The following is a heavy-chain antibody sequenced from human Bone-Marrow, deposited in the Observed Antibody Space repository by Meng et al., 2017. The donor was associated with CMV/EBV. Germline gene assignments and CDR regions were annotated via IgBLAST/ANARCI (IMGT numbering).Heavy chain of an antibody. CDR3: ARGPSGDYIRYFDN. V-gene: IGHV4-34*01. J-gene: IGHJ4*02. CDR1: GGAFSGYY. D-gene: IGHD4-17*01. Sequence: VYGGAFSGYYWSKLRQPPGKGLGWIGENNHSRSTNYLPSLKRRVTISVDTSENQFSLNLNAVTAADTAVYCCARGPSGDYIRYFDNWGQGTLVTVSS. CDR2: NNHSRST.